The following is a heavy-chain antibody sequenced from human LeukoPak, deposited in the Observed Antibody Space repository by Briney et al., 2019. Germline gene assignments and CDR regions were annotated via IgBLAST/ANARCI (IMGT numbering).Heavy chain of an antibody. Sequence: GGSLRLSCAASGFTFSNAWMSWVRQAPGKGLEWVGRIKSKTDGGTTDYAAPVKGRFTISRDDSKNTLYLQMNSLKTEDTAVYYCTTVFYYDSSGYRYYYYYYTDVWGKGTTVTVSS. D-gene: IGHD3-22*01. CDR2: IKSKTDGGTT. V-gene: IGHV3-15*01. CDR3: TTVFYYDSSGYRYYYYYYTDV. J-gene: IGHJ6*03. CDR1: GFTFSNAW.